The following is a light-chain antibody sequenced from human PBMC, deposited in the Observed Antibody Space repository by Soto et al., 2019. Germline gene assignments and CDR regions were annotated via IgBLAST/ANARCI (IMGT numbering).Light chain of an antibody. CDR2: EVF. CDR1: SSDVGIYNR. V-gene: IGLV2-23*02. CDR3: CSYAGSSTHYV. J-gene: IGLJ1*01. Sequence: QSVLTQPASVSGSPGQSSTISCTGTSSDVGIYNRVSWYQQHPGNAPKLMIYEVFKRPSGVSNRFSGSKSGNTASLTISGLQAEDEADYYCCSYAGSSTHYVFGTGTKVTVL.